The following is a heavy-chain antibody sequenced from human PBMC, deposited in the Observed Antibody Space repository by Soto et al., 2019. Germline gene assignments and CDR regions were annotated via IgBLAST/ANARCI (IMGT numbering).Heavy chain of an antibody. CDR1: GVSISSGNW. CDR3: ARLVYDTRLNYMYFDF. D-gene: IGHD2-8*01. CDR2: IFHDGTA. J-gene: IGHJ4*02. Sequence: SETLSLTCAVSGVSISSGNWWTWVRQTPQRGLEYTGEIFHDGTANYYPSFERRVAISVDTSKNQFSLKLTSVTAADTAIYFCARLVYDTRLNYMYFDFWGQGALVTVSS. V-gene: IGHV4-4*02.